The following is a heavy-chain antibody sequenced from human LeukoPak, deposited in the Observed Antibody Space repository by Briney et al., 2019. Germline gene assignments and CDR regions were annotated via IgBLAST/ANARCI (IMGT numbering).Heavy chain of an antibody. CDR3: ARDGAYCSSTSCYYYGMDV. D-gene: IGHD2-2*01. CDR2: ISSSSSYI. Sequence: GESLRLSCAASGFTFSSYSMNWVRQAPGKGLEWVSSISSSSSYIYYADSVKGRFTISRDNAKNSLYLQMNSLRAEDTAVYYCARDGAYCSSTSCYYYGMDVWGQGTTVTVSS. V-gene: IGHV3-21*01. J-gene: IGHJ6*02. CDR1: GFTFSSYS.